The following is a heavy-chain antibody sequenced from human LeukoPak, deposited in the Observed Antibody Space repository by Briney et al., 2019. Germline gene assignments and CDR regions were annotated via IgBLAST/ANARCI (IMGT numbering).Heavy chain of an antibody. V-gene: IGHV3-48*02. CDR1: GFTFSSYA. J-gene: IGHJ4*02. D-gene: IGHD6-13*01. CDR3: ARETYIAAADTITKYYFDY. CDR2: ISSSSSTI. Sequence: GGSLRLSCAASGFTFSSYAMSWVRQAPGKGLEWVSYISSSSSTIYYADSVKGRLTISRDNAKNSLFLQMNNLRDEDTAVYYCARETYIAAADTITKYYFDYWGQGTLVTVSS.